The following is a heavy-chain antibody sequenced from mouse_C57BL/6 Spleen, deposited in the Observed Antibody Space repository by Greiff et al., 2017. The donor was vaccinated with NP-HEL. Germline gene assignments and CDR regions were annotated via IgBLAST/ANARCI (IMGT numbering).Heavy chain of an antibody. Sequence: QVQLQQPGAELVKPGASVKMSCKASGYTFTSYWITWVKQRPGQGLEWIGDIYPGSGSTNYNEKFKSKATLTVDTSSSTAYMQLSSLTSEDSAVYYCARSVYYGSSDYWYFDVWGTGTTVTVSS. D-gene: IGHD1-1*01. CDR2: IYPGSGST. CDR3: ARSVYYGSSDYWYFDV. J-gene: IGHJ1*03. CDR1: GYTFTSYW. V-gene: IGHV1-55*01.